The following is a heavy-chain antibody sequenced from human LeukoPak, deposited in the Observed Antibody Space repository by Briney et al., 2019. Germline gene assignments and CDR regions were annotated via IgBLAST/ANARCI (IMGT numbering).Heavy chain of an antibody. CDR2: IDPSSTYI. V-gene: IGHV3-21*01. Sequence: GGSLRLSCAASGFTFRSYSMNWVRQAPGKGLEWVSAIDPSSTYIYYADSVKGRFTISRDNAKNSLYLQMNSLRAEDTAVYYCARETGGGHAFDIWGQGTMVTVSS. J-gene: IGHJ3*02. CDR3: ARETGGGHAFDI. D-gene: IGHD1-14*01. CDR1: GFTFRSYS.